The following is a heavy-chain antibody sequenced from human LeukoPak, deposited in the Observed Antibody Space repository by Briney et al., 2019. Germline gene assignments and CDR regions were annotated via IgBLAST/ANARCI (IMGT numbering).Heavy chain of an antibody. D-gene: IGHD3-10*01. CDR3: ARDMGYYGVDV. J-gene: IGHJ6*02. Sequence: SETMSFTCTVSGGSISSYYWSWIRQPPGKGLEWIGYIYYSGSTNYNPSLKSRVTISVDTSKNQFSLKLSSVTAADTAVYYCARDMGYYGVDVWGQGTTVTVSS. CDR1: GGSISSYY. V-gene: IGHV4-59*01. CDR2: IYYSGST.